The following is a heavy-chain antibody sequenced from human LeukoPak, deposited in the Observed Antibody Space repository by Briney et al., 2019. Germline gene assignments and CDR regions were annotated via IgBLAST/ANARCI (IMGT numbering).Heavy chain of an antibody. CDR2: IWYDGGNK. D-gene: IGHD5-12*01. CDR3: AREEATKGYFDY. CDR1: GFTFSSYG. Sequence: GRSLRLSCAASGFTFSSYGMHWVRQAPGKGLEWVAVIWYDGGNKYYADSVKGRFTISRDNSKNTLYLQMNSLRAEDTAVYYCAREEATKGYFDYWSQGTLVTVSS. J-gene: IGHJ4*02. V-gene: IGHV3-33*01.